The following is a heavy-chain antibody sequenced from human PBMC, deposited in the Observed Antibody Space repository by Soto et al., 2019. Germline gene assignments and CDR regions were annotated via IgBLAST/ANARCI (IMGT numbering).Heavy chain of an antibody. CDR3: VLLGDESHNRPALYS. CDR2: VDPEDGET. Sequence: EIQLVQSGAEVKKPGTAVKISCKISGYTFSDHYMHWVKQAPGKGLEWVGLVDPEDGETKYAQNFQGRVTITADTSTGSAYMELSSLNSEDTATYFCVLLGDESHNRPALYSWGQGILVTVSS. CDR1: GYTFSDHY. J-gene: IGHJ4*02. D-gene: IGHD3-16*01. V-gene: IGHV1-69-2*01.